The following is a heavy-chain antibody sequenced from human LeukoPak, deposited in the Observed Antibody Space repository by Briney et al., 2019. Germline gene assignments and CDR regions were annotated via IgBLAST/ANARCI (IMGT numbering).Heavy chain of an antibody. V-gene: IGHV3-30*04. D-gene: IGHD3-22*01. Sequence: PGGSLRVSCAASGFTFSNFAMHWVRQAPGKGLEWVAIISYDGSNKYYADSVKGRFTSSRDNSKNTLYLQMNSLRAEDTAVYYCARDYYDSSGYYPWGYWGQGTLVTVSS. CDR1: GFTFSNFA. CDR2: ISYDGSNK. CDR3: ARDYYDSSGYYPWGY. J-gene: IGHJ4*02.